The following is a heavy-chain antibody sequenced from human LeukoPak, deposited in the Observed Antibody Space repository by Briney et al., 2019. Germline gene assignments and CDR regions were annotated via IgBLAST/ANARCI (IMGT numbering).Heavy chain of an antibody. Sequence: GASVKVSCKASGYTFTGYYMHWVRQAPGQGLEWMGWINSNSGGTNYAQKFQGWVTMTRDTSISTVYMELSSLRSEDTAVYYCAREQVIVGATGTFDYWGQGTLVTASS. CDR3: AREQVIVGATGTFDY. J-gene: IGHJ4*02. CDR2: INSNSGGT. V-gene: IGHV1-2*04. D-gene: IGHD1-26*01. CDR1: GYTFTGYY.